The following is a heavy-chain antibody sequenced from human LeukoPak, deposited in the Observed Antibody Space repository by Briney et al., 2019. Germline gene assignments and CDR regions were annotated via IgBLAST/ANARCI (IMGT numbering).Heavy chain of an antibody. CDR1: GGTFSSSA. Sequence: ASVKVSCKASGGTFSSSANSWVRQAPGQGLEWMGWINPNNGGTNYAQKFQGRVTITRGTSISTAYLEVSRLKSDDTAVYYCARNGAPGPHYYYMDVWGKGTTVTVSS. V-gene: IGHV1-2*02. CDR2: INPNNGGT. D-gene: IGHD2-8*01. CDR3: ARNGAPGPHYYYMDV. J-gene: IGHJ6*03.